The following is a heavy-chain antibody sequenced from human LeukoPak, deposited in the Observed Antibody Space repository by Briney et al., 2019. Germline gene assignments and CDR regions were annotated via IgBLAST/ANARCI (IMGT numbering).Heavy chain of an antibody. V-gene: IGHV1-18*01. CDR1: GYTFTSYG. CDR2: ISAYNGNT. D-gene: IGHD5-24*01. Sequence: ASVKVSCKASGYTFTSYGISWVRQAPGQGLEWMGWISAYNGNTKYAQKLQGRVTMTTDTSTSTAYMELRSLRSDDTAVYYCARDGDGYQRDAFDIWGQGTMVTVSS. J-gene: IGHJ3*02. CDR3: ARDGDGYQRDAFDI.